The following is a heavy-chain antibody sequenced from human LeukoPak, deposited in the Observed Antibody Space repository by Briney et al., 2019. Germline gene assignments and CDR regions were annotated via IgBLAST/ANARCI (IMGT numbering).Heavy chain of an antibody. J-gene: IGHJ4*02. Sequence: PSETLSLTCTVSGGSISSSSYYWGWIRQPPGKGLEWIGCIYYSGSTYYNPSLKSRVTISVDTSKNQFSLNLSSVTAADTAVYYCARLYYDSSGYYQICYFDYWGQGPLVTVSS. D-gene: IGHD3-22*01. CDR3: ARLYYDSSGYYQICYFDY. V-gene: IGHV4-39*01. CDR1: GGSISSSSYY. CDR2: IYYSGST.